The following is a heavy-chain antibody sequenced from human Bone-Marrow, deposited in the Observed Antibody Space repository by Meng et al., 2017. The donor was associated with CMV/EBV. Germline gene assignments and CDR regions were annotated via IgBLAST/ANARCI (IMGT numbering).Heavy chain of an antibody. CDR2: IIPIFGTA. CDR3: AEGSSSSGRYYYYGMDV. Sequence: SVKVSCKASGGTFSSYAISWVRQAPGQGLEWMGGIIPIFGTANYAQKFQGRVTITADKSTSTAYMELSSLRSEDTAVYYCAEGSSSSGRYYYYGMDVWGQGHTVTLYS. J-gene: IGHJ6*01. V-gene: IGHV1-69*06. CDR1: GGTFSSYA. D-gene: IGHD6-6*01.